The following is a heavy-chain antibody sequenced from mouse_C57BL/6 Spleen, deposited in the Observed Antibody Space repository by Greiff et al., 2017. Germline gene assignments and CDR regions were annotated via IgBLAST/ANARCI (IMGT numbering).Heavy chain of an antibody. J-gene: IGHJ4*01. D-gene: IGHD2-2*01. CDR2: ISDGGSYT. Sequence: EVMLVESGGGLVKPGGSLKLSCAASGFTFSSYAMSWVRQTPEKRLEWVATISDGGSYTYYPDNVKGRFTISRDNAKNNLYLQMSHLKSEDTAMYYCARDTGGYGGMDYWGQGTSVTVSS. CDR3: ARDTGGYGGMDY. V-gene: IGHV5-4*01. CDR1: GFTFSSYA.